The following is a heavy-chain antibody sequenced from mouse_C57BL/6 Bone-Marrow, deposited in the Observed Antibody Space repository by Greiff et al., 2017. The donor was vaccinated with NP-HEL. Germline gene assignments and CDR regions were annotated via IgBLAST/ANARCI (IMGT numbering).Heavy chain of an antibody. CDR1: GFTFSSYA. CDR2: ISDGGSYT. CDR3: ARLLRGAYYFDY. D-gene: IGHD1-1*01. Sequence: EVQGVESGGGLVKPGGSLKLSCAASGFTFSSYAMSWVRQTPEKRLEWVATISDGGSYTYYPDNVKGRFTISRDNAKNNLYLQMSHLKSEDTAMYYCARLLRGAYYFDYWGQGTTLTVSS. V-gene: IGHV5-4*01. J-gene: IGHJ2*01.